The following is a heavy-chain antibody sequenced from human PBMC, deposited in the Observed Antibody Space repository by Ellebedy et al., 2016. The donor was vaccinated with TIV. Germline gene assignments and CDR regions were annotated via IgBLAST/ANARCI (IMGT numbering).Heavy chain of an antibody. CDR3: ARGTGYDCSDY. D-gene: IGHD3/OR15-3a*01. CDR1: GDTRTEVS. CDR2: FDPEDGAR. V-gene: IGHV1-24*01. Sequence: AASVKVSCKVSGDTRTEVSMHWVRQAPGKGLEWMAGFDPEDGARIYARKFQGRVTMTEDTSTDTAYMQLSRLRSDDTAVYYCARGTGYDCSDYWGQGTLVTVS. J-gene: IGHJ4*02.